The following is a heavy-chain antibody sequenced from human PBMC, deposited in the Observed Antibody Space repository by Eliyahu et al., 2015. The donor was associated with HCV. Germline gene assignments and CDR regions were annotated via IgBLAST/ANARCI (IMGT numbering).Heavy chain of an antibody. CDR3: ARESVSSYGYSYLDY. CDR2: IWYDGSNK. CDR1: GFTFSSYG. Sequence: QVQLVESGGGVVQPGRSLRLSCAASGFTFSSYGMHWVRQAPGKGLEWVAVIWYDGSNKYYADSVKGRFTISRDNSKNTLYLQMNSLRAEDTAVYYCARESVSSYGYSYLDYWGQGTLVTVSS. D-gene: IGHD5-18*01. J-gene: IGHJ4*02. V-gene: IGHV3-33*01.